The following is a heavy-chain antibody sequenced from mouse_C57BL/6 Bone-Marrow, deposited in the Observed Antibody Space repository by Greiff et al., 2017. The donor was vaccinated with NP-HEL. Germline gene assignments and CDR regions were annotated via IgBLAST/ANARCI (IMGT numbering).Heavy chain of an antibody. CDR1: DSAVFPIAY. V-gene: IGHV15-2*01. Sequence: VKLQQSGSELRSPGSSVKLSCKDFDSAVFPIAYMCWVRQKPGHGDEWSGGILRSIGRTIYGEKFDDKATLDADTLSNTAYLELNSLTSEDSAIYDCARDGYYVGAMDYWGQGTSVTVSS. CDR3: ARDGYYVGAMDY. D-gene: IGHD2-3*01. J-gene: IGHJ4*01. CDR2: ILRSIGRT.